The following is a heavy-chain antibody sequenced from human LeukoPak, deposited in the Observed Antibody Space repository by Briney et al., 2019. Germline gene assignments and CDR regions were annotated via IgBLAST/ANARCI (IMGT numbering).Heavy chain of an antibody. D-gene: IGHD5-18*01. J-gene: IGHJ4*02. CDR3: VRVGYSYGYGDCTHFDY. CDR2: ISGSGGST. Sequence: GGSLRLSCAASGFTFSSYAMSWVRQAPGKGLEWVSAISGSGGSTYYADSVKGRFTISRDNSKNTLYLQMNSLRAEDTAVYFCVRVGYSYGYGDCTHFDYWGQGNLVTVSS. V-gene: IGHV3-23*01. CDR1: GFTFSSYA.